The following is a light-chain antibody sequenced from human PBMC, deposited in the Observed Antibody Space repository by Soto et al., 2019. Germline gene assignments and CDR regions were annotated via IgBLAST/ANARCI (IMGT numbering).Light chain of an antibody. CDR2: SNS. Sequence: QSVLTQPPSASGTPGQRVTISCSGSSSNIGTYTVNWYQHLPGAAPKVLIFSNSHRPSGVPDRFSASKSGTSASLAISGLQSDEEADYYCAAWDDSRGGLYVFGTGTKLTVL. V-gene: IGLV1-44*01. J-gene: IGLJ1*01. CDR3: AAWDDSRGGLYV. CDR1: SSNIGTYT.